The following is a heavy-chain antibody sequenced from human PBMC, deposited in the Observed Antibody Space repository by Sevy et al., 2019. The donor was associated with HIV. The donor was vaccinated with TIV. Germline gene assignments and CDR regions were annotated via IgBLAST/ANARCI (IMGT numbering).Heavy chain of an antibody. CDR2: ISGGGVII. Sequence: GGSLRLSCATSGFAFSSNSMIWVRQAPGKGLEWIAYISGGGVIIYYADSVKGRFTISKDNAKKSVYLEMNSLRVEDTGVYYCARDWWDSYGYHWLDPWGQGTLVTVS. D-gene: IGHD5-18*01. CDR3: ARDWWDSYGYHWLDP. CDR1: GFAFSSNS. J-gene: IGHJ5*02. V-gene: IGHV3-48*01.